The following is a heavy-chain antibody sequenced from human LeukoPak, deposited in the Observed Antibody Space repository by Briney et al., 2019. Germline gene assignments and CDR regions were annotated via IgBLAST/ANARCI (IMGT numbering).Heavy chain of an antibody. V-gene: IGHV1-2*04. CDR1: TYTFTAYY. CDR3: AREYNYGYDY. D-gene: IGHD5-18*01. Sequence: GASVKVSCTASTYTFTAYYMHWVRQAPGQGLEWMGWINPNSGATNYAQKFQGWVTMTRDTSISTTYMELSRLGSDDTAVYYCAREYNYGYDYWGQGTLVTVSS. J-gene: IGHJ4*02. CDR2: INPNSGAT.